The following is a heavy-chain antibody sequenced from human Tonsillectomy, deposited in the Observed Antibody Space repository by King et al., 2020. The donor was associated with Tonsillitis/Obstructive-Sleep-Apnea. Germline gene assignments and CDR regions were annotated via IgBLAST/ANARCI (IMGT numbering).Heavy chain of an antibody. CDR3: ARVAGYCSSTSCYPDDY. CDR2: IDPSDSYT. V-gene: IGHV5-10-1*01. CDR1: GYSFTSYW. Sequence: VQLVESGAEVKKPGESLRISCKGSGYSFTSYWISWVRQMPGKGLEWMGRIDPSDSYTNYSPSFQGHVTISAAKSISTAYLQWSSLKASDTAMYYCARVAGYCSSTSCYPDDYWGQGTLVTVSS. J-gene: IGHJ4*02. D-gene: IGHD2-2*01.